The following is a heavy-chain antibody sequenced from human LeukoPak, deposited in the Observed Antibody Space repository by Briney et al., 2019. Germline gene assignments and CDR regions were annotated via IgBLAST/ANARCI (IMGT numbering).Heavy chain of an antibody. Sequence: ASVKVSCKASGYIFTGYYMHWVRQAPGQGLEWMRWINPNSGGTKYAQKFQGRVTMTRDTSISTAYMELSRLRSDDTAVYYCARGYTVMATPLDYWGQGTLVTVSS. CDR2: INPNSGGT. J-gene: IGHJ4*02. V-gene: IGHV1-2*02. D-gene: IGHD5-18*01. CDR1: GYIFTGYY. CDR3: ARGYTVMATPLDY.